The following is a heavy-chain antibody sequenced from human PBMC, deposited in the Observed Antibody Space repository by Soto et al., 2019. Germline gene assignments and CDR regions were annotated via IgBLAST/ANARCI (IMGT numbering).Heavy chain of an antibody. CDR2: IKSKTDGGTT. Sequence: GGSLRLSCAASGFTFSSVWMNWVRQAPGKGLEWAGVIKSKTDGGTTDYAAPVKGRFTISRDDSKNTVYLDMNTLKIEDAGVYYCTTGVRIWGQGTLVIVSS. V-gene: IGHV3-15*07. CDR1: GFTFSSVW. J-gene: IGHJ4*02. D-gene: IGHD3-10*01. CDR3: TTGVRI.